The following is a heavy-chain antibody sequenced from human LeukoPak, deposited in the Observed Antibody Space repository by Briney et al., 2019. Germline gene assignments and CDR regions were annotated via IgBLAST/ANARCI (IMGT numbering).Heavy chain of an antibody. D-gene: IGHD6-6*01. Sequence: SETLSLTCTVSGGSISSSSYYWGWIRQPPGKGLEWIGSIYYSGSTYYNPSLKSRVTISVDTSKNQFSLKLSSVTAADTAVYYCARANLVAARPFDYRGQGTLVTVSS. CDR2: IYYSGST. V-gene: IGHV4-39*07. CDR1: GGSISSSSYY. J-gene: IGHJ4*02. CDR3: ARANLVAARPFDY.